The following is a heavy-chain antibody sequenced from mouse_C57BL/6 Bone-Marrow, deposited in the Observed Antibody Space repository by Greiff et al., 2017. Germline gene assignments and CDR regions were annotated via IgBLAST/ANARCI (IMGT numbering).Heavy chain of an antibody. D-gene: IGHD2-4*01. J-gene: IGHJ2*01. CDR2: INPGSGGT. V-gene: IGHV1-54*01. CDR3: ARRYDYGGSDY. CDR1: GYAFTNYL. Sequence: VQLQQSGAELVRPGTSVKVSCKASGYAFTNYLIEWVKQRPGQGLEWIGVINPGSGGTNYNEKFKGKATLTADKSSSTAYMQLSSLTSEESAVYFCARRYDYGGSDYWGQGTTLTVSS.